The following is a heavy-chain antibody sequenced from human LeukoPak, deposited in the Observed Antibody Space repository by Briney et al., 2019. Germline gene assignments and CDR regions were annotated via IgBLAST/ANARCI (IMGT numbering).Heavy chain of an antibody. V-gene: IGHV5-51*01. D-gene: IGHD6-13*01. CDR2: IYPGDSDA. CDR3: ARRRVYSSSWYGTTSDEKYYFDY. J-gene: IGHJ4*02. Sequence: GASVKVSCTGSGSSFTSYWIGWVRQMPGQGLECMGMIYPGDSDARNNPSLPGHVTNSADKSISTAYLQWSSLKASDTATYYCARRRVYSSSWYGTTSDEKYYFDYWGQGTLVTVSS. CDR1: GSSFTSYW.